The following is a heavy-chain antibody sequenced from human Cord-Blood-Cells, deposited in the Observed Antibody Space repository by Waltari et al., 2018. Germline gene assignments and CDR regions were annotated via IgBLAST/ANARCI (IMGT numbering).Heavy chain of an antibody. V-gene: IGHV4-39*01. CDR3: ARHEREGQLVNFDY. D-gene: IGHD6-6*01. Sequence: QLQLQESGPGLVKPSETLSLTCTVSGGSISSSSYYWGWIREPPGKGLEWIGSIYYSGSTYYTPSLKSRVTISVDTSKNQFSLKLSSVTAADTAVYYCARHEREGQLVNFDYWGQGTLVTVSS. J-gene: IGHJ4*02. CDR2: IYYSGST. CDR1: GGSISSSSYY.